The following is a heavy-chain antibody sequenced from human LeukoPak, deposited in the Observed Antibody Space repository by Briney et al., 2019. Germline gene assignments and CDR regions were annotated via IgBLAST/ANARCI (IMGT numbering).Heavy chain of an antibody. CDR2: IYPGDSDT. Sequence: PGESLKISCKGSGYSFTSYWIGWVRQMPGKGLEWMGIIYPGDSDTRYSPSFQGQVTISADKSISTAYLQWSSLKASDTAMYYCARHYRLYGSSSWFDPWGQGTLVTVSS. V-gene: IGHV5-51*01. J-gene: IGHJ5*02. CDR3: ARHYRLYGSSSWFDP. D-gene: IGHD6-6*01. CDR1: GYSFTSYW.